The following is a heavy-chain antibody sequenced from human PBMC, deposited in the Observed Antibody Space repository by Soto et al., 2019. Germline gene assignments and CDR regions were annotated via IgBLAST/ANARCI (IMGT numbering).Heavy chain of an antibody. J-gene: IGHJ3*02. CDR2: IYPGDSDT. Sequence: PXDSLTISCKGSGYSFTSYWIGLVRQMPGKGLEWMGIIYPGDSDTRYSPSFQGQVTISADKSISTAYLQWSSLKATDTAMYYCARHPLYGSDAFDIWGQGTMVTVS. CDR3: ARHPLYGSDAFDI. V-gene: IGHV5-51*01. D-gene: IGHD2-2*02. CDR1: GYSFTSYW.